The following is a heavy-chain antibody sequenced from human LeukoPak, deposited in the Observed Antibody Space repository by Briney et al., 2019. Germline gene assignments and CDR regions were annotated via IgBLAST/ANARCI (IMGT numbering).Heavy chain of an antibody. Sequence: GALRLSCAASGFTFSSYAMSWVRQAPGKGLEWVSAISGSGGNTYYADSVKGRFTISRDNSKNTLYLQMNSLRAEDTAVYYCAKRYSSRKYYFDYWGQGTLVTVSS. J-gene: IGHJ4*02. CDR1: GFTFSSYA. V-gene: IGHV3-23*01. CDR2: ISGSGGNT. CDR3: AKRYSSRKYYFDY. D-gene: IGHD6-13*01.